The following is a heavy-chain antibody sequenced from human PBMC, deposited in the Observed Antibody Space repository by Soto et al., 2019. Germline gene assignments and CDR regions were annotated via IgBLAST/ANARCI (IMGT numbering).Heavy chain of an antibody. CDR3: AREGYYSGSGTYSPPRYYGMDA. V-gene: IGHV1-18*01. Sequence: ASVKVSCKASGYTFTSYVISWVRQAPGQGLEWMGWISDYNGNTHYGKKFQGRVTMTTDTSTRTAYMELKSLRSDDTAVYFCAREGYYSGSGTYSPPRYYGMDAWGQGTTVTVSS. J-gene: IGHJ6*02. CDR1: GYTFTSYV. D-gene: IGHD3-10*01. CDR2: ISDYNGNT.